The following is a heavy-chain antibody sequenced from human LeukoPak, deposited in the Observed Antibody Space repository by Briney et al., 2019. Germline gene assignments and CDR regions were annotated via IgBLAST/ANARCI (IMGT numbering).Heavy chain of an antibody. D-gene: IGHD1-26*01. CDR2: INWNGDST. V-gene: IGHV3-20*01. CDR3: ARDSGLGFDP. J-gene: IGHJ5*02. CDR1: GFTFDDYG. Sequence: PGGSLRLSCAASGFTFDDYGMSWVRQAPGKGLEWVSGINWNGDSTDYADSVKGRFTISRDNAKNSLYLQMNSLRAEDTVLYHCARDSGLGFDPWGQGTLVTVSS.